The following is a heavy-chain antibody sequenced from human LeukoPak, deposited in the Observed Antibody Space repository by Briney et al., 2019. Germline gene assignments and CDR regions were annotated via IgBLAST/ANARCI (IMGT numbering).Heavy chain of an antibody. CDR3: ARDPSAVAINTYG. V-gene: IGHV3-66*01. J-gene: IGHJ4*02. Sequence: GGSLRLSCAASGFTVSNNHMNWVRQAPGKGLEWVSLIYSGGGTHYADSVKGRFTISRDSSRNTLYLQMNSLRVEDTAVYYCARDPSAVAINTYGWGQGTLSPSPQ. D-gene: IGHD6-13*01. CDR2: IYSGGGT. CDR1: GFTVSNNH.